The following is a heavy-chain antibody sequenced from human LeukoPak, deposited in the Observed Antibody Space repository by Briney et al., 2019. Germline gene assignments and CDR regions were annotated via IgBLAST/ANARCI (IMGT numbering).Heavy chain of an antibody. Sequence: ASVKVSCKASGYTFTGYYMPWVRQAPGQGLEWMGWINPNSGDTNYAQKFQGRVTMTRDTSISTAYMELSRLRSDDTAVYYCARDLPGVAGKVPFGYWGQGTLVIVSS. J-gene: IGHJ4*02. CDR2: INPNSGDT. D-gene: IGHD6-19*01. CDR1: GYTFTGYY. CDR3: ARDLPGVAGKVPFGY. V-gene: IGHV1-2*02.